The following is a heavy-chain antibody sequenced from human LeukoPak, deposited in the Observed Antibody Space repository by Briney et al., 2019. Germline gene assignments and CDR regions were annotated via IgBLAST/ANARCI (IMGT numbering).Heavy chain of an antibody. J-gene: IGHJ4*02. CDR2: TNPNSGNT. D-gene: IGHD2-2*01. CDR1: GYTFTTSHD. V-gene: IGHV1-8*03. Sequence: ASVTVSCKASGYTFTTSHDINWVRQATGQGLEWMGWTNPNSGNTGYAQKFQGRVTITRNTSTSTAYMELSSLRSEDTAVYYCARGPPDRGYCSRTSCYPFDYWGQGTLVTVSS. CDR3: ARGPPDRGYCSRTSCYPFDY.